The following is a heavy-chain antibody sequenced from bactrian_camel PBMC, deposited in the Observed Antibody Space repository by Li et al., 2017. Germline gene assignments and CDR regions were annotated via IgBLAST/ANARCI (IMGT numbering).Heavy chain of an antibody. V-gene: IGHV3S29*01. CDR2: MNGHGRI. CDR3: SADPLHMTNIHPGSVIPLFDY. J-gene: IGHJ4*01. Sequence: QLVESGGGLVQPGGSLRLSCAASELTFSNYYVTWVRQAPGKEREGVAYMNGHGRINYADSVNGRFTISRDNARNTLYLHANSLKPEDSAMYYCSADPLHMTNIHPGSVIPLFDYRGQGTQVTVS. CDR1: ELTFSNYY. D-gene: IGHD2*01.